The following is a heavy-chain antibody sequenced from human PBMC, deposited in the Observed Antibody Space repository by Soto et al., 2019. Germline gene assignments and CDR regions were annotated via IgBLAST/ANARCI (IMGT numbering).Heavy chain of an antibody. V-gene: IGHV3-23*01. J-gene: IGHJ4*02. D-gene: IGHD3-3*01. CDR3: ARDKRDLRFLEWSYYFDY. Sequence: PGGSLILSCAASGFTFSSYAMSWVRQAPGKGLEWVSAISGSGGSTYYADSVKGRFTISRDNSKNTLYLQMNSLRAEDTAVYYCARDKRDLRFLEWSYYFDYWGQGTLVTVSS. CDR2: ISGSGGST. CDR1: GFTFSSYA.